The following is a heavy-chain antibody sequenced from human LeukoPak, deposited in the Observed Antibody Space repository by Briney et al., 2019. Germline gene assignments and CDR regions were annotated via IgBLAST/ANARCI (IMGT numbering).Heavy chain of an antibody. D-gene: IGHD3-10*01. V-gene: IGHV4-39*01. CDR3: AGILLWFGELSYYFDY. Sequence: PSETLSLTCTVSGGSISSSSYYWGWIRQPPGKGLEWIGSIYYSGSTYYNPSLKSRVTISVDTSKNQFSLKLSSVTAADTAVYYCAGILLWFGELSYYFDYWGQGTLVTVSS. CDR1: GGSISSSSYY. J-gene: IGHJ4*02. CDR2: IYYSGST.